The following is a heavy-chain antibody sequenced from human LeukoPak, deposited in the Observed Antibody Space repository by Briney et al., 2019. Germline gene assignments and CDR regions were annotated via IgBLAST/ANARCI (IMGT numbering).Heavy chain of an antibody. Sequence: PSETLSLTCTVSGGSISSSSYYWGWIRQPPGKGLEWIGSIYYSGGTYYNPSLKSRVTISVDTSKNQFSLKLSSVTAADSAVYYCARHGSNYFGSGSYSYYHYGLDVWGQGTTVTVSS. CDR3: ARHGSNYFGSGSYSYYHYGLDV. CDR1: GGSISSSSYY. CDR2: IYYSGGT. V-gene: IGHV4-39*01. D-gene: IGHD3-10*01. J-gene: IGHJ6*02.